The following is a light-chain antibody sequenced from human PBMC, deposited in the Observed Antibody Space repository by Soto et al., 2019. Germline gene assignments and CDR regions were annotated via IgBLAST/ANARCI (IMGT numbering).Light chain of an antibody. J-gene: IGKJ4*01. CDR2: DAS. Sequence: EIVLTQSPATLSLSPEERATLSCRASQSVSSYLAWYQHKPGQAPRLLIYDASNRATGIPARFSGSGSGTDFTLSISSLEPEDFAVYYCQQRSTWPRLTFGGGAKLEIK. CDR1: QSVSSY. V-gene: IGKV3-11*01. CDR3: QQRSTWPRLT.